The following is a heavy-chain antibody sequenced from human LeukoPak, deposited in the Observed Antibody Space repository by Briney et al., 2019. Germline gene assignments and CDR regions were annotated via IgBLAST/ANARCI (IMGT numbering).Heavy chain of an antibody. Sequence: GGSLRLSCRTSGFTFTTYWMSWVRQAPGKGLEWVANIKHDGSEKYYVDSVKGRFTISRDNAKNSLYLQINSLRAEDTAVYYCARDSPFGGNWGQGTLVTVSS. J-gene: IGHJ4*02. CDR2: IKHDGSEK. V-gene: IGHV3-7*01. CDR3: ARDSPFGGN. CDR1: GFTFTTYW. D-gene: IGHD4-23*01.